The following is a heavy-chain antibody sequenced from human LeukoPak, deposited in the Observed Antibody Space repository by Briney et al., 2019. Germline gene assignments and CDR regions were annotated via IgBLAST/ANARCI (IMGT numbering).Heavy chain of an antibody. J-gene: IGHJ3*02. V-gene: IGHV3-11*01. D-gene: IGHD3-22*01. CDR1: GFTFSDYY. Sequence: GGSLRLSCAASGFTFSDYYMSWIRQAPGKGLEWVSYISSSGSTIYYADSVKGRFTISRDNAKNSLYLQMSSLRAEDTAVYYCARDRHYYDSSGYFTPPDAFDIWGQGTMVTVSS. CDR3: ARDRHYYDSSGYFTPPDAFDI. CDR2: ISSSGSTI.